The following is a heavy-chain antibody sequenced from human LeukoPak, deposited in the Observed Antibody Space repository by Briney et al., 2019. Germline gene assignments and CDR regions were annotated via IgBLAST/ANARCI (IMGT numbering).Heavy chain of an antibody. CDR1: GYSFTSHW. V-gene: IGHV5-51*01. CDR2: FNPGDSDA. Sequence: GESLKISSSGSGYSFTSHWIGWVRQMPGKGLDWMGSFNPGDSDARYSPSFQGQVTISADKSISTAYLQWSSLKASDTAMYYCARLEPEYQLLPNWFDPWGQGTLVTASS. J-gene: IGHJ5*02. CDR3: ARLEPEYQLLPNWFDP. D-gene: IGHD2-2*01.